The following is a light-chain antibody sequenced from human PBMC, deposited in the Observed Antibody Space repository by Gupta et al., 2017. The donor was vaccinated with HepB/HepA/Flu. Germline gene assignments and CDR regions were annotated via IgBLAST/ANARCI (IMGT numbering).Light chain of an antibody. Sequence: EVSQPSSVSVAPGQTPRITCGGNNIGEKLVKWYQKGPGQAPVLVIHSNNNRPPGITDRLSASNTGNTATLTISRVEAGDEADYYCQLWDSYDEFPVFGGGTTLTVL. V-gene: IGLV3-21*01. CDR1: NIGEKL. J-gene: IGLJ3*02. CDR3: QLWDSYDEFPV. CDR2: SNN.